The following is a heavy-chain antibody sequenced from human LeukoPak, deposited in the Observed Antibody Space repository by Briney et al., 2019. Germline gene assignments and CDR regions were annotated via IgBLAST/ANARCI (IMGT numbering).Heavy chain of an antibody. V-gene: IGHV4-30-4*08. CDR3: ASTNCSSASCYGANWFDP. J-gene: IGHJ5*02. Sequence: NPSETLSLTCTVSGGSISSGDYYWRWIRQPPGKGLEWIGYIYYSGSTFHYNPSLKSRFNISVDTSKNQFSLRLSSVTAVDTAVYYCASTNCSSASCYGANWFDPWGQGTLVTVSS. CDR2: IYYSGST. CDR1: GGSISSGDYY. D-gene: IGHD2-2*01.